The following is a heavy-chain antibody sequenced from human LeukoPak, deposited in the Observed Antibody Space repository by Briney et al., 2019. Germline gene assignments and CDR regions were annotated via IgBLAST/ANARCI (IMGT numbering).Heavy chain of an antibody. V-gene: IGHV4-39*01. J-gene: IGHJ4*02. Sequence: SETLSLTCTVSGASISSSGYYWGWIRQPPGKGLEWIVSIYYSGSTYYNPSLESRVTISEDTSKNQFSLKLSSVTAADTAVYYCAIHSYYFDYWGQGTLVTVSS. CDR2: IYYSGST. CDR1: GASISSSGYY. CDR3: AIHSYYFDY.